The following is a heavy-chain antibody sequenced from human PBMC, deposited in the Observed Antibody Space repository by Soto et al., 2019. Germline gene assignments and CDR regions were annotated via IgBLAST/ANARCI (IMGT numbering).Heavy chain of an antibody. J-gene: IGHJ6*02. Sequence: ASVKVSCKASGYSFTGFQIHWVRQAPGQGLEWMGGIIPIFGTANYAQKFQGRVTITADESTSTAYMELSSLRSEDTAVYYCARGSGGSSYYYYGMDVWGQGTTVTVSS. D-gene: IGHD2-15*01. CDR3: ARGSGGSSYYYYGMDV. V-gene: IGHV1-69*13. CDR2: IIPIFGTA. CDR1: GYSFTGFQ.